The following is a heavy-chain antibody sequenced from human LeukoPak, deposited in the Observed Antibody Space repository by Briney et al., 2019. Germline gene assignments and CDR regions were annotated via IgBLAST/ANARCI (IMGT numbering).Heavy chain of an antibody. CDR3: ARDSSGWYPDAHFDY. CDR2: IKQDGSEK. J-gene: IGHJ4*02. CDR1: GFTFSSYW. V-gene: IGHV3-7*01. D-gene: IGHD6-19*01. Sequence: HPGGSLRLSCAASGFTFSSYWMSWVRQAPGKGLEWVANIKQDGSEKYYVDSVKGRFTISRDNAKNSLYLQTNSLRAEDTAVYYCARDSSGWYPDAHFDYWGQGTLVTVSS.